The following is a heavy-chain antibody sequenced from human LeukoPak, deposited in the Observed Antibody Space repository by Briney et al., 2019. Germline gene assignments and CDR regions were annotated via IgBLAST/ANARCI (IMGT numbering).Heavy chain of an antibody. Sequence: GGSLRLSCAASGFTVRSNYMSWVRQAPGKGLEWVSAISGSGGSTYYADSVKGRFTISRDNSKNTLYLQMNSLRAEDTAVYYCAKGSIAVAGTADYWGQGTLVTVSS. V-gene: IGHV3-23*01. CDR3: AKGSIAVAGTADY. D-gene: IGHD6-19*01. CDR1: GFTVRSNY. CDR2: ISGSGGST. J-gene: IGHJ4*02.